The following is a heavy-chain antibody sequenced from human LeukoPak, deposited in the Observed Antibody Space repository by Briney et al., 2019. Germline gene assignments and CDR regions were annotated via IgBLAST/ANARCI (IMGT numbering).Heavy chain of an antibody. D-gene: IGHD3-9*01. J-gene: IGHJ6*02. CDR2: INHSGST. V-gene: IGHV4-34*01. CDR3: ARGHRYYDILTGYYSPYYYYYGRDV. Sequence: PSETLSLTCAVYGGSFSGYYWSWIRQPPGKGLEWIGEINHSGSTNYNPSLKSRVTISVDTSKNQFSLKLSSVTAADTAVYYCARGHRYYDILTGYYSPYYYYYGRDVWGQGTTVTVS. CDR1: GGSFSGYY.